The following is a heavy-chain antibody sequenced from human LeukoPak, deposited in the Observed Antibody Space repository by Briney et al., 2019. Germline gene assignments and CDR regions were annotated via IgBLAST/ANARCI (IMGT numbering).Heavy chain of an antibody. CDR2: IYPGDSDT. V-gene: IGHV5-51*01. J-gene: IGHJ4*02. D-gene: IGHD5-24*01. CDR1: GYSFTSHW. CDR3: ARHAVRDGYNRHNDY. Sequence: GESLKISCKGSGYSFTSHWIAWVRQMPGKGLEWMGIIYPGDSDTRYSPSFQGQVTISADKSISTAYLQWDSLKTSDTAMYYCARHAVRDGYNRHNDYWGQGTLVTVSS.